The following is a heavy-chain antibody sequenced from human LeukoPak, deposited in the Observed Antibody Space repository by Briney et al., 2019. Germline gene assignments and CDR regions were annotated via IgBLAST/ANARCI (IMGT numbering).Heavy chain of an antibody. V-gene: IGHV3-21*03. CDR2: ISSSSSYI. CDR3: TRDIDDVLTGDDAFDV. Sequence: GGSLRLSCAASGFTFSSYSMNWVRQAPGKGLEWVSSISSSSSYIYYADSVKGRFTISRDNAESSVYLQMNSLRVNDTGLYYCTRDIDDVLTGDDAFDVWGQGTVVTVSS. CDR1: GFTFSSYS. J-gene: IGHJ3*01. D-gene: IGHD3-9*01.